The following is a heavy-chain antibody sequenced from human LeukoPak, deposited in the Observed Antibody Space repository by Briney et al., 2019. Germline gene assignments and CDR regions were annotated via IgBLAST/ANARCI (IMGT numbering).Heavy chain of an antibody. CDR3: ARGGFGTMVRGVVDY. Sequence: SDTLSLTCTVSGGSISSYYWSWIRQPAGKGLEWIGRIYTSGSTNYNPSLKSRVTMSVDTSKNQFSLKLSSVTAADTAVYYCARGGFGTMVRGVVDYWGQGTLVTVSS. CDR2: IYTSGST. V-gene: IGHV4-4*07. J-gene: IGHJ4*02. D-gene: IGHD3-10*01. CDR1: GGSISSYY.